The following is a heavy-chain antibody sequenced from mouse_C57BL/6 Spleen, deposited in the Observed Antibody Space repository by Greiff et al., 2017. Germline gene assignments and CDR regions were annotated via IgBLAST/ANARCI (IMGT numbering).Heavy chain of an antibody. Sequence: QVHVKQSGAELVRPGTSVKVSCKASGYAFTNYLIEWVKQRPGQGLEWIGVINPGSGGTNYNEKFKGKATLTADKSSSTAYMQLSSLTSEDSAVYFCARDGGLRRESWFAYWGQGTLVTVSA. CDR2: INPGSGGT. CDR3: ARDGGLRRESWFAY. D-gene: IGHD2-4*01. V-gene: IGHV1-54*01. J-gene: IGHJ3*01. CDR1: GYAFTNYL.